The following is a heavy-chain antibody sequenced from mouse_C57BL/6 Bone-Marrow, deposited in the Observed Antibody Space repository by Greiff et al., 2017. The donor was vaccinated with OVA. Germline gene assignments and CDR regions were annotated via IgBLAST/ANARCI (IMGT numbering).Heavy chain of an antibody. V-gene: IGHV1-82*01. CDR1: GYAFSSSW. CDR3: ARHEDGYYASYFDY. Sequence: QVQLQQSGPELVKPGASVKISCKASGYAFSSSWMNWVKQRPGTGLEWIGRIYPGDGDTNYNGKFKGKATLTADKSSSTAYMQLSSLTSEDSAVYFFARHEDGYYASYFDYWGQGTTLTVSS. D-gene: IGHD2-3*01. J-gene: IGHJ2*01. CDR2: IYPGDGDT.